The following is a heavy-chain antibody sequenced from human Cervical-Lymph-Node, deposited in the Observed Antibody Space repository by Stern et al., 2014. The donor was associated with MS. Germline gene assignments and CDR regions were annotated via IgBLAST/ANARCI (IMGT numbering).Heavy chain of an antibody. CDR1: GGSTSSYY. J-gene: IGHJ4*02. D-gene: IGHD6-6*01. V-gene: IGHV4-59*08. CDR3: ARGYTTSSGRPDY. Sequence: VQLVESGPGLVKPSETLSLTCTVSGGSTSSYYWSWIRQPPGKGLEWIGYISSSGGTKYNPSLKSRVTISVDTSKNQFTPNLSTVTAADAAVYYCARGYTTSSGRPDYWGQGTLVTVST. CDR2: ISSSGGT.